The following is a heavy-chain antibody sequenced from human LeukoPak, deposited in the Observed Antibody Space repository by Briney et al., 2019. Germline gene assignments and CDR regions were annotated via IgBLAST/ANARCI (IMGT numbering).Heavy chain of an antibody. J-gene: IGHJ4*02. CDR3: ARVGYCSTTSCYWRAFDY. D-gene: IGHD2-2*01. CDR1: GFTFSSYW. V-gene: IGHV3-7*01. CDR2: INQDGSEQ. Sequence: GGSLRLSCAASGFTFSSYWMSWVRQAPGKGLEWVANINQDGSEQYYVDSVKGRFTISRDNTKNSLYLQMNSLRAEDTAVYYCARVGYCSTTSCYWRAFDYRGQGTLVTVSS.